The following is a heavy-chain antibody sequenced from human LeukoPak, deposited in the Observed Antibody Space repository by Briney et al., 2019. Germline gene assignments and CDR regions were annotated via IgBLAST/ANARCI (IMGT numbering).Heavy chain of an antibody. CDR2: IWYDGSNK. D-gene: IGHD4-17*01. V-gene: IGHV3-33*01. CDR3: ARGATTVTTRSAFDY. Sequence: PGGSLRLSCAASGFTFSSYGMHWVGQAPGKGLEWAAVIWYDGSNKYYADSVKGRFTISRDNSKNTLYLQMNSLRAEDTAVYYCARGATTVTTRSAFDYWGQGTLVTVSS. J-gene: IGHJ4*02. CDR1: GFTFSSYG.